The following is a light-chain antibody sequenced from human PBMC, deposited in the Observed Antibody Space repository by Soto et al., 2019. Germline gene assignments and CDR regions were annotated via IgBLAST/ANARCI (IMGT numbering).Light chain of an antibody. CDR2: AAS. V-gene: IGKV1-17*01. CDR1: QAIRND. CDR3: LQHNTYPRT. Sequence: DIQMTQSPSSLSASVLYRVSITCLASQAIRNDLGWYQQKPAKAPKRLIYAASSLQSGVPSRFSGSGSGTEFTLTISSLQPEDSATYFCLQHNTYPRTFGQGAKVDIK. J-gene: IGKJ1*01.